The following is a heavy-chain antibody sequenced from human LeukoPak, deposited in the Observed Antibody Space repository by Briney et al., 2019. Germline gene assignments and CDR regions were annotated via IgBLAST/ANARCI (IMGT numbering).Heavy chain of an antibody. J-gene: IGHJ4*02. CDR3: AGRLGY. CDR2: INHSGST. CDR1: GGSFSGYY. V-gene: IGHV4-34*01. Sequence: SETLSLTCAVYGGSFSGYYWSWIRQPPGKGLEWIGEINHSGSTNYNPSLKSRVTISVDTSKNQFSLKLGSVTAADTAVYYCAGRLGYWGQGTLVTVSS. D-gene: IGHD6-6*01.